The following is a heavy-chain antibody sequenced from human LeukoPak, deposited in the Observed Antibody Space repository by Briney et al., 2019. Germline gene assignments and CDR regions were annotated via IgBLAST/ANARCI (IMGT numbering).Heavy chain of an antibody. J-gene: IGHJ6*02. CDR2: ISETSSHR. Sequence: GGSLRLSCVGSTFIFGSYSMIWVRQAPGKGLEWVSYISETSSHRYYADSVKGRFTISRDNAQNSLYLQMNSLSAEDTGIYYCARDRATKARIGGMDVWGQGTTVIVSS. CDR1: TFIFGSYS. D-gene: IGHD3-16*01. CDR3: ARDRATKARIGGMDV. V-gene: IGHV3-21*06.